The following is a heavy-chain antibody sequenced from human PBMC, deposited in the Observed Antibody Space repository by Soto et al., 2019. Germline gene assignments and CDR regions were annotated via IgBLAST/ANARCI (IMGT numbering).Heavy chain of an antibody. D-gene: IGHD3-16*01. CDR1: GFSVGDNY. J-gene: IGHJ6*02. Sequence: QVQLVESGGGLVEPGGSLRLSCAASGFSVGDNYMTWIRQAPGKGLEWLSYSSSSGGYTNYADSVKGRFTIHIDNAKNALYLQMDSMRAEDTAVYFCARSSGRRHVFTFDYGLDVWGQGTTVTVSS. V-gene: IGHV3-11*06. CDR2: SSSSGGYT. CDR3: ARSSGRRHVFTFDYGLDV.